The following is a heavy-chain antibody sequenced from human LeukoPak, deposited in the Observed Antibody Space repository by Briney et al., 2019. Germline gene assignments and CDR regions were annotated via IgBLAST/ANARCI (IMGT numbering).Heavy chain of an antibody. D-gene: IGHD2-15*01. Sequence: GGSLRLSCAASGFTFSSYEMNWVRQAPGKGLEWVSYISSSGSTIYYADSVTGRFSISRDNAKNSLYLQMNSLRAEDTALYYCARDGLYSGAFDIWGQGTMVTVSS. CDR1: GFTFSSYE. J-gene: IGHJ3*02. CDR3: ARDGLYSGAFDI. V-gene: IGHV3-48*03. CDR2: ISSSGSTI.